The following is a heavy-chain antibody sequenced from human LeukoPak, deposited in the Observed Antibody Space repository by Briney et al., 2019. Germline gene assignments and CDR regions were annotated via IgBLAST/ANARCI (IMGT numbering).Heavy chain of an antibody. CDR2: ISSSGSTI. J-gene: IGHJ4*02. CDR1: GLTFIDYY. Sequence: PGGSLRLSCAASGLTFIDYYMTWIRQAPGKGLEWVAYISSSGSTIYSADSVKGRFTVSRDNAKNSLFLHMNSLRAEDTAIYYCAIQITMIVVVPYFDYWGEGTPVTVSS. V-gene: IGHV3-11*04. D-gene: IGHD3-22*01. CDR3: AIQITMIVVVPYFDY.